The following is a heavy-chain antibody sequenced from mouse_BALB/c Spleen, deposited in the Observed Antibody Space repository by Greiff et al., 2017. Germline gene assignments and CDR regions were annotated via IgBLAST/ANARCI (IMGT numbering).Heavy chain of an antibody. CDR1: GYTFTSYW. J-gene: IGHJ3*01. CDR2: IYPGNSDT. Sequence: EVQLQQSGTVLARPGASVKMSCKASGYTFTSYWMHWVKQRPGQGLEWIGAIYPGNSDTSYNQKFKGKAKLTAVTSTSTAYMELSSLTNEDSAVYYCTRSTMITTGRGFAYWGQGTLVTVSA. V-gene: IGHV1-5*01. CDR3: TRSTMITTGRGFAY. D-gene: IGHD2-4*01.